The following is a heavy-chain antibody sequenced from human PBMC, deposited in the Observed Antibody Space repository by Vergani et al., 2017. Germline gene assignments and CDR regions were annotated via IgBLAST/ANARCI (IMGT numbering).Heavy chain of an antibody. CDR2: INPSGGST. Sequence: VQLVQSGAEVKKPGASVKVSCKASGYTFTSYYMHWVRQAPGQGLEWMGIINPSGGSTSYAQKFQRRVTMTRDTSTSTVYMELSSLRSEDTAVYYCARAFWSGLYLPWGQGTLVTVSS. J-gene: IGHJ5*02. V-gene: IGHV1-46*03. CDR3: ARAFWSGLYLP. CDR1: GYTFTSYY. D-gene: IGHD3-3*01.